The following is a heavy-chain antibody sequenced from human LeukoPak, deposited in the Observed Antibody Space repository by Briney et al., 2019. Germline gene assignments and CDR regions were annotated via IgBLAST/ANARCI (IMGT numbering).Heavy chain of an antibody. J-gene: IGHJ2*01. CDR2: IYYSGST. Sequence: SETLSLTCTVSGGSISSYYWSWIRQPPGKGLEWIGSIYYSGSTYYNPSLKSRVTISVDTSKNQFSLKLSSVTAADTAVYYCARRKDTAMVVRYFDLWGRGTLVTVSS. CDR3: ARRKDTAMVVRYFDL. V-gene: IGHV4-59*05. CDR1: GGSISSYY. D-gene: IGHD5-18*01.